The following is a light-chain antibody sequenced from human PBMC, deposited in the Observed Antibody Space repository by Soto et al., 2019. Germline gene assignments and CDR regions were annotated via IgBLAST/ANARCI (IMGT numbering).Light chain of an antibody. CDR1: SSDIGLYNY. CDR3: SSYAGDRNFDV. J-gene: IGLJ3*02. V-gene: IGLV2-8*01. Sequence: QSALTQPPSASGSPGQSVTISCAGTSSDIGLYNYVSWYQHHPGKAPRLIIYEVSKRPSGVPDRFSGSKSGNTASLIVAGLQAEDEADYYCSSYAGDRNFDVCGGGTKLTVL. CDR2: EVS.